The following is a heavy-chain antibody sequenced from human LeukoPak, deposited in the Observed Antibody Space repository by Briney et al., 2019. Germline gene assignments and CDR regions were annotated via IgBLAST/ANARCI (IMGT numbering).Heavy chain of an antibody. V-gene: IGHV3-48*01. CDR2: ISSSSSTI. Sequence: GGSLRLSCAASGFTFRSYSMKWVRQAPGKGLEWVSYISSSSSTIYYADSVKGRFTISRDNAKNSLYLQMNSLRAEDTAVYYCASPLGIVVPAAMMLNYWGQGTLVTVSS. CDR3: ASPLGIVVPAAMMLNY. CDR1: GFTFRSYS. J-gene: IGHJ4*02. D-gene: IGHD2-2*01.